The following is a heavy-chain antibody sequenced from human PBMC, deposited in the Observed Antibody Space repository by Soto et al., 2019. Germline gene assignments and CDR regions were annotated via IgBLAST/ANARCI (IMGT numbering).Heavy chain of an antibody. CDR1: GGSISSSSYY. J-gene: IGHJ4*02. CDR2: IYYSGST. Sequence: SETLSLTCTVSGGSISSSSYYWGWIRQPPGKGLEWIGSIYYSGSTYYNPSLKSRVTISVDTSKNQFSLKLSSVTAADTAVYNCARIGGYFDYWGQGTLVTVSS. V-gene: IGHV4-39*01. CDR3: ARIGGYFDY.